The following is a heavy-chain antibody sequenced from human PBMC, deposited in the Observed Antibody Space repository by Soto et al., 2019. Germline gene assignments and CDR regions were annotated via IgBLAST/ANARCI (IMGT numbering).Heavy chain of an antibody. CDR3: ARAPWNYYYYGMDV. Sequence: EVQLVESGGGLVQPGGSLRLSCAASGFTFTSYWMSWVRQAPGKGLEWVAKIKQDGSEKYYVDSVKGRFTISRDNAKNSLYLQMNSLRAEDTAVYYCARAPWNYYYYGMDVWGQGTMVTVSS. CDR2: IKQDGSEK. CDR1: GFTFTSYW. V-gene: IGHV3-7*01. J-gene: IGHJ6*02.